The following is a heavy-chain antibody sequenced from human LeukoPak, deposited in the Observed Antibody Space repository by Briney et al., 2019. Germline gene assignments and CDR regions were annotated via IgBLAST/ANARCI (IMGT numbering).Heavy chain of an antibody. CDR2: IYYSGST. V-gene: IGHV4-59*01. Sequence: PSETLSLNCTVSGGSISSYYCSWIRQPPGQAPHLIGYIYYSGSTNYNPSLKSRVAISVDTSKNQFSLKLSSVTAADTAVYYCASSGEGQTLKTVAFDIWGQGTMVTVSS. CDR3: ASSGEGQTLKTVAFDI. J-gene: IGHJ3*02. CDR1: GGSISSYY. D-gene: IGHD1-26*01.